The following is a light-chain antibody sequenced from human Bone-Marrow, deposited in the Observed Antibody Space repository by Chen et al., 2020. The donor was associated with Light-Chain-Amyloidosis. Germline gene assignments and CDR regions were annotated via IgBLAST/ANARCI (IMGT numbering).Light chain of an antibody. Sequence: DIVMTQSPDSLAVSLGERATINCKSSQTVLYNSNNKNFLAWYQQKPGLSPKLLIYWASTREFGVPDRFSGSGSGTDFTLTISNLQAEDVAVYYCQQYFGTPLTFGGGTKVEIK. CDR1: QTVLYNSNNKNF. V-gene: IGKV4-1*01. CDR3: QQYFGTPLT. CDR2: WAS. J-gene: IGKJ4*01.